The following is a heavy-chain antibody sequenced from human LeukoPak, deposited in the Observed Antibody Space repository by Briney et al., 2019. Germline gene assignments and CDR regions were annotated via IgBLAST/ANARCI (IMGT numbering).Heavy chain of an antibody. D-gene: IGHD3-3*01. V-gene: IGHV4-59*12. J-gene: IGHJ4*02. CDR2: IYYSGST. Sequence: SETLSLTCTVSGGSISSYYWSWIRQPPGKGLEWIGYIYYSGSTNYNPSLKSRVTISVDTSKNQFSLKLSSVTAADTAVYYCARDRTIGSGSYSYDYWGQGTLVTVSS. CDR3: ARDRTIGSGSYSYDY. CDR1: GGSISSYY.